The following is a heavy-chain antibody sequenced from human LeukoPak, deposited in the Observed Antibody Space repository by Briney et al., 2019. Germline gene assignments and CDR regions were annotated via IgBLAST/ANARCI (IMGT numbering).Heavy chain of an antibody. D-gene: IGHD2-2*01. Sequence: GASVKVSCKASGYTFTGYYMHWVRQAPGQGLEWMGWINPNSGGTNYAQKFQGWVTMTRDTSISTAYMELSRLTSEDTAVYYCARGYCSSTSCWYSDYWGQGTLVTVSS. CDR1: GYTFTGYY. V-gene: IGHV1-2*04. CDR2: INPNSGGT. J-gene: IGHJ4*02. CDR3: ARGYCSSTSCWYSDY.